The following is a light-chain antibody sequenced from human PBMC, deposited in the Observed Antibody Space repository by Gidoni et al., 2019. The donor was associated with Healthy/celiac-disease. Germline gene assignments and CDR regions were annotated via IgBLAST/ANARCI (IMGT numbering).Light chain of an antibody. V-gene: IGKV1-39*01. CDR1: QSISSY. CDR2: AAS. J-gene: IGKJ1*01. CDR3: QQSYSTPRT. Sequence: DIQITQSPSSLSASVGDRVTITCRAIQSISSYVNWYQQKPGKAPKLLIYAASSLQSGVPSRFSCSGSGTDFTLTISSLQPEDFATYYCQQSYSTPRTFGQGTKVEIK.